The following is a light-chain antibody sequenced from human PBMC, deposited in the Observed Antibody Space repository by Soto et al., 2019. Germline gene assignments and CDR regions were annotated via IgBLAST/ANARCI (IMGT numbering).Light chain of an antibody. V-gene: IGKV3-11*01. J-gene: IGKJ2*01. CDR1: QSVSSY. Sequence: EIVLTQSPATLSLSPGERATLSCRASQSVSSYLAWYQQKPGQAPRLLIYDASNRATGIPARFSGSWSGTDFTLTISSLEPEDFAVYYCQQRSNCPPLYTFGQGTKLEIK. CDR3: QQRSNCPPLYT. CDR2: DAS.